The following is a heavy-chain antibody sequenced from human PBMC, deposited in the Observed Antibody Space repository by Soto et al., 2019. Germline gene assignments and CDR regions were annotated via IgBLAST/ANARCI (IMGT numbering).Heavy chain of an antibody. D-gene: IGHD3-22*01. Sequence: QVQLVQSGAEVKKPGSSVKVSCKASGGTFSSYAISWVRQAPGQGLEWMGGIIPIFGTANYAQKFQGRVTITADESTSTAYMELSSLRSEDTAVYYCAREGSYYYDSSGYRDFEYWGQGTLVTVSS. CDR3: AREGSYYYDSSGYRDFEY. V-gene: IGHV1-69*01. CDR1: GGTFSSYA. J-gene: IGHJ4*02. CDR2: IIPIFGTA.